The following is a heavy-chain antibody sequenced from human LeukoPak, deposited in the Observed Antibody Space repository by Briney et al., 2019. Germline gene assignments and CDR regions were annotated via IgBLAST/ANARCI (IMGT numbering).Heavy chain of an antibody. CDR3: ARSLPGGYSSSYAVDY. CDR2: INPNSGGT. Sequence: ASVKVSCKASGYTITGYYMHWVRQAPGQGLEWMGWINPNSGGTNYAQKFQGRVTMTRDTSISTAYMELSRLRSDDTAVYYCARSLPGGYSSSYAVDYWGQGTLVTVSS. D-gene: IGHD6-13*01. CDR1: GYTITGYY. J-gene: IGHJ4*02. V-gene: IGHV1-2*02.